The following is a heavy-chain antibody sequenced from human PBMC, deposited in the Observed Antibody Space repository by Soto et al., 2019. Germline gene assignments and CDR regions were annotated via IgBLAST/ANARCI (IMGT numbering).Heavy chain of an antibody. Sequence: VQLLESGGGLVQPGRSLRLSCAASGFTFSSYGMHWVRQAPGKGLEWVAVISYDGSNKYYADSVKGRFTISRDNSKNTLYLQMNSLRAEDTAVYYCAKDQRMTNWGQGTLVTVSS. V-gene: IGHV3-30*18. CDR2: ISYDGSNK. CDR3: AKDQRMTN. D-gene: IGHD4-17*01. J-gene: IGHJ4*02. CDR1: GFTFSSYG.